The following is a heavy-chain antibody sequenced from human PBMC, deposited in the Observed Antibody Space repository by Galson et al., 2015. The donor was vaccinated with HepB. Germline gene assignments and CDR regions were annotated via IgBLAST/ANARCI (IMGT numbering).Heavy chain of an antibody. D-gene: IGHD3-10*01. Sequence: SVKVSCKASGYTFTSYAMHWVRQAPGQRLEWMGWINAGNGNTKYSQKFQGRVTITRDTSASTAYMELSSLRSEDTAVYYCARSLLLRPLYGSGSPNWFDPWGQGTLVTVSS. CDR3: ARSLLLRPLYGSGSPNWFDP. V-gene: IGHV1-3*01. CDR1: GYTFTSYA. J-gene: IGHJ5*02. CDR2: INAGNGNT.